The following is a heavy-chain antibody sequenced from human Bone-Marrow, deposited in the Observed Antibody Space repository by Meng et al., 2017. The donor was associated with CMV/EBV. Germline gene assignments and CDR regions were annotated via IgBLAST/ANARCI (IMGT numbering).Heavy chain of an antibody. Sequence: SETLSLTCTVSGGSISSGGYYWSWIRQHPGKGLEWIGYIYYSGSTYYNPSLKSRVTISVDTSKNQFSLKLSSVTAADTAVYYCARTLGYCMGTSCYSPRYYYYYYGMDVCGQGTTVTASS. CDR2: IYYSGST. CDR1: GGSISSGGYY. D-gene: IGHD2-2*01. J-gene: IGHJ6*02. V-gene: IGHV4-31*03. CDR3: ARTLGYCMGTSCYSPRYYYYYYGMDV.